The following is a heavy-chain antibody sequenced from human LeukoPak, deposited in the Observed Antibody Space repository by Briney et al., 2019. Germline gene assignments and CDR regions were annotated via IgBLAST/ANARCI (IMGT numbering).Heavy chain of an antibody. D-gene: IGHD2-2*01. CDR1: GGSISSGGYY. CDR3: ARSGIHCSSTSCPEWYFDL. Sequence: KTSQTLSLTCTVSGGSISSGGYYWSWIRQPPGKGLEWIGYIYHSGSTYYNPSLKSRVTISVDRSKNQFSLKLSSVTAADTAVYYCARSGIHCSSTSCPEWYFDLWGRGTLVTVSS. CDR2: IYHSGST. V-gene: IGHV4-30-2*01. J-gene: IGHJ2*01.